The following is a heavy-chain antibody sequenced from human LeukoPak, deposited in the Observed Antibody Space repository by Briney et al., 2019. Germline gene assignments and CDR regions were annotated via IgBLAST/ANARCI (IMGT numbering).Heavy chain of an antibody. CDR3: AELGITMIGGV. CDR2: ISYDGTNK. Sequence: TGGSLRLSCAASGFTFSSYVMHWVRQAPGKGLEWVAIISYDGTNKYYADSVKGRFTISRDNSKNTLYLQMNSLRAEDTAVYYCAELGITMIGGVWGKGTTVTISS. J-gene: IGHJ6*04. D-gene: IGHD3-10*02. V-gene: IGHV3-30*18. CDR1: GFTFSSYV.